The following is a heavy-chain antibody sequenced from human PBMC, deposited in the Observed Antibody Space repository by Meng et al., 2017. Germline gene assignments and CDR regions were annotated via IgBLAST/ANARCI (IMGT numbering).Heavy chain of an antibody. J-gene: IGHJ3*02. CDR3: ARFPKLYCSGGSCYLSAFDI. Sequence: GSLRLSCAVYGGSFSGYYWSWIRQPPGKGLEWIGEINHSGSTNYNPSLKSRVTISVDTSKNQFSLKLSPVTAADTAVYYCARFPKLYCSGGSCYLSAFDIWGQGTMVTVSS. CDR1: GGSFSGYY. V-gene: IGHV4-34*01. CDR2: INHSGST. D-gene: IGHD2-15*01.